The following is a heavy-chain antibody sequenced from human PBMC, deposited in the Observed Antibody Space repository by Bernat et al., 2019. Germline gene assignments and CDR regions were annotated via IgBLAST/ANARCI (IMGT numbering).Heavy chain of an antibody. Sequence: QVQLVESGGGLVKPGGSLRPSCAASGFTFSDYYMSWIRQAPGKGLEWVSYISSSSSYTNYADSVKGRFTISRDNAKNSLYLQMNSLRAEDTAAYYCARVGYCSSTSCRHPTNDYYYYYYMDVWGKGTTVTVSS. CDR2: ISSSSSYT. V-gene: IGHV3-11*06. CDR1: GFTFSDYY. CDR3: ARVGYCSSTSCRHPTNDYYYYYYMDV. J-gene: IGHJ6*03. D-gene: IGHD2-2*01.